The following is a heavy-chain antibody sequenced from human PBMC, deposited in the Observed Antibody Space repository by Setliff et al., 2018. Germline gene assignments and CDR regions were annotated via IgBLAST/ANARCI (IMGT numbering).Heavy chain of an antibody. D-gene: IGHD2-21*01. V-gene: IGHV1-18*04. Sequence: GASVKVSCKASGYTLSHYYMHGVRQAPGQGLEWMGSISGYTGETNYAQKFQARVTMTAHTSTKTVYMELRSLTSDDTAVYYCTRSRAPSVVLAADFDFWGQGTPVTVSS. CDR1: GYTLSHYY. J-gene: IGHJ4*02. CDR3: TRSRAPSVVLAADFDF. CDR2: ISGYTGET.